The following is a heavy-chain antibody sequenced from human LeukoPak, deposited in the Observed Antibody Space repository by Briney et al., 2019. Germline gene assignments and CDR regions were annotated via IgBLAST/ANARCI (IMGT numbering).Heavy chain of an antibody. Sequence: GGSLRLSCAASGFTVSSNYMSWVRQAPGKGLEWVSVIYSGGSTYYADSVKGRFIISRDNSKNTLYLQMNSLRAEDTAVYYCARVDYYDSSGFDYWGQGTLVTVSS. V-gene: IGHV3-66*01. D-gene: IGHD3-22*01. CDR2: IYSGGST. CDR3: ARVDYYDSSGFDY. J-gene: IGHJ4*02. CDR1: GFTVSSNY.